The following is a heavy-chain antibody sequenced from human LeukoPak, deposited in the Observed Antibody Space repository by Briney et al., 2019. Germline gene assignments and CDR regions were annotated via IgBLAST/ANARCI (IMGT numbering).Heavy chain of an antibody. CDR1: GGSISSGSYY. V-gene: IGHV4-61*02. Sequence: SETLSLTCTVSGGSISSGSYYWNWIRQPAGKGLEWIGRIYTSGSTNYNPSLKSRITISVDTSKKQFSLKLSSVTAADTAVYYCARVYYYYYYMDVWGKGTTVTVSS. J-gene: IGHJ6*03. CDR2: IYTSGST. CDR3: ARVYYYYYYMDV.